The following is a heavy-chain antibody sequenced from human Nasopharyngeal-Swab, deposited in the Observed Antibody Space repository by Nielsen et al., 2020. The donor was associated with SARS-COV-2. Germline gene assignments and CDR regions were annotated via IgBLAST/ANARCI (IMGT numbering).Heavy chain of an antibody. CDR3: AGGVGVGVPYYYYGMEV. J-gene: IGHJ6*01. CDR2: ISSSSSYI. V-gene: IGHV3-21*01. D-gene: IGHD3-3*01. Sequence: GGSLRLSCAASGFTFSSYSMNWVRQAPGKGLEWVSSISSSSSYIYYADSVKGRFTISRDNAKNSLYPQMDSLRAEDTAVDYCAGGVGVGVPYYYYGMEVWGQGTKVTVAS. CDR1: GFTFSSYS.